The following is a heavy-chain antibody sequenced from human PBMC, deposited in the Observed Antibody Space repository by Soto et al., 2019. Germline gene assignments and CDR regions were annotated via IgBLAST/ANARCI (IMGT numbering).Heavy chain of an antibody. CDR1: GFTVSSNY. Sequence: EVQLVESGGGLIQPGGSLRLSCAASGFTVSSNYMSWVRQAPGKGLEWVSVIYSGGSTYYADSVKGRFTISRDNSKNTLYLQMNSLRAEDTAVYYCARPLLSELWFGGMDVWGQGTTVTVSS. V-gene: IGHV3-53*01. D-gene: IGHD3-10*01. J-gene: IGHJ6*02. CDR3: ARPLLSELWFGGMDV. CDR2: IYSGGST.